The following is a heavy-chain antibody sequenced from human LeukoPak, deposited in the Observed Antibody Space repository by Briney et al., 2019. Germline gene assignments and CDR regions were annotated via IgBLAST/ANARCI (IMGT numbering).Heavy chain of an antibody. CDR3: AKRKYPNGGIFDY. D-gene: IGHD2-8*01. Sequence: GRSLRLSCAASGFTFAIYAMHWVRQAPGKGLEWVAVISYDGNNKYYADSVKGRFTISRDNSKNTLYLQMNRLTAEDTAVYYCAKRKYPNGGIFDYWGQGTLVTVSS. CDR1: GFTFAIYA. V-gene: IGHV3-30-3*02. J-gene: IGHJ4*02. CDR2: ISYDGNNK.